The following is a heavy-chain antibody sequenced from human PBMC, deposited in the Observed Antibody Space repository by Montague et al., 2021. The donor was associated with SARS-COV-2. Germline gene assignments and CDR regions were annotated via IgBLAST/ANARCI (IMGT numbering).Heavy chain of an antibody. CDR3: ARLLGGSYLYWYFDL. CDR1: GYSFTSYW. J-gene: IGHJ2*01. CDR2: IDPSDSYT. V-gene: IGHV5-10-1*01. D-gene: IGHD1-26*01. Sequence: QSGAEVKKPGESLRISCKGSGYSFTSYWISWVRQMPGKGLEWMGRIDPSDSYTNYSPSFQGHVTISADKSISTAYLQWSSLKASDTAMYYCARLLGGSYLYWYFDLWGRGTQVTVSS.